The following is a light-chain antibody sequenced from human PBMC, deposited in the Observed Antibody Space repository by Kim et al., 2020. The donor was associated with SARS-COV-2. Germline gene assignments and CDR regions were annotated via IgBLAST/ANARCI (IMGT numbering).Light chain of an antibody. Sequence: GQSITISCPGTSSDVAGYSYVSWYQQHPGKAPKLMIYDVSKRPSGVPDRFSGSKSGNTASLTISGLQAEDEADYYCCSYAGSYGVVFGGGTQLTVL. CDR1: SSDVAGYSY. J-gene: IGLJ2*01. CDR2: DVS. CDR3: CSYAGSYGVV. V-gene: IGLV2-11*01.